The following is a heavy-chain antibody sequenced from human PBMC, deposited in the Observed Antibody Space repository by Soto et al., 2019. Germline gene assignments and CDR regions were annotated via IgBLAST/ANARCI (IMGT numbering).Heavy chain of an antibody. D-gene: IGHD3-22*01. Sequence: QLQLQESGSGLVKPSQTLSLTCAVSGGSISSGGYSWSWIRQPPGKGLEWIGYIYHSGSTYYNPSLKSRVTISVDRSKNQFSLKLSSVTAADTAVYYCARSYYYDSSGYYRGTHFDYWGQGTLVTVSS. V-gene: IGHV4-30-2*01. CDR2: IYHSGST. CDR3: ARSYYYDSSGYYRGTHFDY. CDR1: GGSISSGGYS. J-gene: IGHJ4*02.